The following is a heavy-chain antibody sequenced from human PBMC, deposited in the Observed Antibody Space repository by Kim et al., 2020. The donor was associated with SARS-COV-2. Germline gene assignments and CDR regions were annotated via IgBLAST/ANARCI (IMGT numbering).Heavy chain of an antibody. CDR2: SSAYNGNT. CDR1: GYTFTSYG. D-gene: IGHD2-2*01. V-gene: IGHV1-18*01. J-gene: IGHJ5*02. CDR3: ARDSRSVVVPAVVPYNWFDP. Sequence: ASVKVSCKASGYTFTSYGISWVRQAPGQGLEWMGWSSAYNGNTNYAQKLKGRVTMTTDTSTSTAYMELRSLRSDDTAVYYCARDSRSVVVPAVVPYNWFDPWGQGTLVTVSS.